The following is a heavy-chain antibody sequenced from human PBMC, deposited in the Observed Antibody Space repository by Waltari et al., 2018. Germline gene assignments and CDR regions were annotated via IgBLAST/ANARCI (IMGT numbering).Heavy chain of an antibody. Sequence: QVQLQESGPGLVQPSKTLSLTCTVSVGSINNYYWNWIRQPPGKGLEWIGFIYYSGNTNYSPSLRSRVTISIDTSKSQFSLKLTSVTAADTAVYYCARGRLRDFDVDYQFYYAMDVWGQGTTVAVSS. D-gene: IGHD3-9*01. CDR1: VGSINNYY. CDR3: ARGRLRDFDVDYQFYYAMDV. V-gene: IGHV4-59*13. J-gene: IGHJ6*02. CDR2: IYYSGNT.